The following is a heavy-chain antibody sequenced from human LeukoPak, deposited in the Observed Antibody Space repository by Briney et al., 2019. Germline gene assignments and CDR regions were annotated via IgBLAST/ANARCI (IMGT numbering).Heavy chain of an antibody. CDR2: INHSGST. Sequence: ASETLSLTCAVYGGSFSGYYWSWIRQPPGKGLEWIGEINHSGSTNYNPSLKSRVTISVDTSKNQFSLKLSSVTAADTAVYYCARVRSKGQLPKGGVDYWGQGTLVTVSS. D-gene: IGHD2-2*01. J-gene: IGHJ4*02. CDR3: ARVRSKGQLPKGGVDY. V-gene: IGHV4-34*01. CDR1: GGSFSGYY.